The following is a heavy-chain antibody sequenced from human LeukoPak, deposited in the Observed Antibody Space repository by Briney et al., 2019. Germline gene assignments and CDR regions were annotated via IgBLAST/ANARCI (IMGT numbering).Heavy chain of an antibody. CDR3: AKDSGSSWHMTFDY. D-gene: IGHD6-13*01. J-gene: IGHJ4*02. V-gene: IGHV3-43*01. CDR1: GFTFDDYT. CDR2: ISWDGGST. Sequence: GGSLRLSCAASGFTFDDYTMHWVRQAPGKGLEWVSLISWDGGSTYYADSVKGRFTISRDNSKNSLYLQMNSLRTEDTALYYCAKDSGSSWHMTFDYWGQGTLVTVSS.